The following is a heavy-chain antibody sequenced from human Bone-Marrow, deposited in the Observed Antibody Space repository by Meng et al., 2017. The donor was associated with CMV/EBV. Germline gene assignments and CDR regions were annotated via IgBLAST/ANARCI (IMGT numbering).Heavy chain of an antibody. CDR2: IYYSGST. CDR3: ARASPISYYYGSGSYSETYFQH. D-gene: IGHD3-10*01. J-gene: IGHJ1*01. Sequence: GSLRLSCTVSGGSISSSSYYWGWIRQPPGKGLEWIGSIYYSGSTYYNPSLKSRVTISVDTSKNQFSLKLSSVTAADTAVYYCARASPISYYYGSGSYSETYFQHWGQGTLVTVSS. V-gene: IGHV4-39*01. CDR1: GGSISSSSYY.